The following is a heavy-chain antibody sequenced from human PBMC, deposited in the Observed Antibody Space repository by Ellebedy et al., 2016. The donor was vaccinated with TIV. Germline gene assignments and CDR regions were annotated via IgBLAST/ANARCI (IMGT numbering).Heavy chain of an antibody. V-gene: IGHV1-46*01. CDR3: ARERLQLLVPTGYFDY. CDR2: INPSGGST. J-gene: IGHJ4*02. CDR1: GYTFTSYY. D-gene: IGHD2-15*01. Sequence: AASVKVSCKASGYTFTSYYMHWVRQAPGQGLEWMGIINPSGGSTSYAQKFQGRVTITADESTSTAYMELSSLRSEDTAVYYCARERLQLLVPTGYFDYWGQGTLVTVSS.